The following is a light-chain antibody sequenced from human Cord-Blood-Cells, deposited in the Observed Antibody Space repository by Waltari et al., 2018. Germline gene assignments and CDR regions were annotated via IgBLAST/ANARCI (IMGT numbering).Light chain of an antibody. CDR1: QSVSSSY. CDR2: GAS. Sequence: ELVLTQSPGTLSLSPGERATLSCRASQSVSSSYLAWYQQKPGQAPRLLLYGASSRATGIPDRFSGSGSGTDFTLTISRLEPEDFAVYYCQQYGSSHTFGQGTKL. J-gene: IGKJ2*01. CDR3: QQYGSSHT. V-gene: IGKV3-20*01.